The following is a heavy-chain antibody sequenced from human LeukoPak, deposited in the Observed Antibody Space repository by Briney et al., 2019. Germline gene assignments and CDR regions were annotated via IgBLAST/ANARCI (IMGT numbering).Heavy chain of an antibody. J-gene: IGHJ4*02. CDR1: GFTFSSYA. CDR2: ISDNAYST. D-gene: IGHD3-22*01. Sequence: PGGSLRLSCAASGFTFSSYAMTWVRQAPGKGLEWVSTISDNAYSTYYADSVRGRFTISRDNSKNTLYLQMIGLRPEDTAVYSCAKYFYDSSGYYDAAPLDSWGQGTLVTAFS. CDR3: AKYFYDSSGYYDAAPLDS. V-gene: IGHV3-23*01.